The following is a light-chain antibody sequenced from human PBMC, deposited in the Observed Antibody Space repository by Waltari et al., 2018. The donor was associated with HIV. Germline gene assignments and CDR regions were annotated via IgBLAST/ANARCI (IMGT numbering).Light chain of an antibody. CDR1: SGHSNYA. V-gene: IGLV4-69*01. CDR2: VNSDGSH. J-gene: IGLJ3*02. CDR3: LTWDTGIGV. Sequence: QVVLTQSPSASASLGASVKLTCTLSSGHSNYAIAWHQQPAEKGPRYLMKVNSDGSHNKGDGIPDRFSGASSGGERYLTISSLQSEDEADYYCLTWDTGIGVFGGGTKLTVL.